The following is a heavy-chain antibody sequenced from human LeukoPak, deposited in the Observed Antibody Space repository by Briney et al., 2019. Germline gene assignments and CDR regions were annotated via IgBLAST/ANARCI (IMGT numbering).Heavy chain of an antibody. CDR1: GFTFSSDW. CDR2: INGGGTSI. CDR3: ISSRGNSYGYWDY. D-gene: IGHD5-18*01. V-gene: IGHV3-74*01. Sequence: GGSLRLSCAASGFTFSSDWMHWVSQVPGKGLVWVSRINGGGTSISYADSVQGRFTISRDNAKNTLYLQMNSLRAEDSAVYYCISSRGNSYGYWDYWGQGTLVTVSS. J-gene: IGHJ4*02.